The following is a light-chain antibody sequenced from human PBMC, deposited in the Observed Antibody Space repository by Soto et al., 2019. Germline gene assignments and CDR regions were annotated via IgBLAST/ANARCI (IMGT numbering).Light chain of an antibody. CDR3: QQYNSYSRT. Sequence: DIQMTKSPSTLSASVGDRVTITCRASQSISSWLAWYQQKPGKAPKLLIYDASSLESGVPPRFSGSGSGTEFTLTISSLQPDDFATYYCQQYNSYSRTFGQGTKVDI. J-gene: IGKJ1*01. V-gene: IGKV1-5*01. CDR1: QSISSW. CDR2: DAS.